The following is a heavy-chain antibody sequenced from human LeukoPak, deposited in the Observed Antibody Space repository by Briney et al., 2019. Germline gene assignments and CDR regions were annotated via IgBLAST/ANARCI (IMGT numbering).Heavy chain of an antibody. J-gene: IGHJ4*02. Sequence: TPGGSLQISGQSSGSIFTHYWIGGVRQLPGKGGEAMGIIYTADSATTYSPSFQAHLTISFDNSISTLYLQWSSLKASDTAMYYCARQSRDGSKTRGYYFDYWGQGTLVTGPS. D-gene: IGHD3-10*01. CDR3: ARQSRDGSKTRGYYFDY. CDR2: IYTADSAT. CDR1: GSIFTHYW. V-gene: IGHV5-51*01.